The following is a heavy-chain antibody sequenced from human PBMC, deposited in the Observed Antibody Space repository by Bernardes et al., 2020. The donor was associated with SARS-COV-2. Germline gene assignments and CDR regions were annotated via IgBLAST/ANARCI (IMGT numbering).Heavy chain of an antibody. CDR2: IYRGGNM. J-gene: IGHJ4*02. V-gene: IGHV3-66*02. Sequence: GGSLRLSCAASGFTVSSNYMNWVRQAPGKGLEWVSVIYRGGNMYYSDSVKGRFTISRDTSKNTVYLQMNSLGTEDTAVYFCATAKAYSYDTSGSSGFKWFEFWGQGTLVTASP. D-gene: IGHD3-22*01. CDR3: ATAKAYSYDTSGSSGFKWFEF. CDR1: GFTVSSNY.